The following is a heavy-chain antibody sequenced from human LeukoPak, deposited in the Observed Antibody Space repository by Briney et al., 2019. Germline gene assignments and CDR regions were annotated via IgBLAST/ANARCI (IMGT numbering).Heavy chain of an antibody. J-gene: IGHJ4*02. CDR1: GFTFSRYA. Sequence: GGSVTLLCAPWGFTFSRYAMRWARQAPGRGLEWVSGISGSGGSTYYADSVKGRFTISRDNSKNTLYLQMNSLRAEDTAVYYCAKSTTMIVVVISDYWGQGTLVTVSS. CDR3: AKSTTMIVVVISDY. CDR2: ISGSGGST. V-gene: IGHV3-23*01. D-gene: IGHD3-22*01.